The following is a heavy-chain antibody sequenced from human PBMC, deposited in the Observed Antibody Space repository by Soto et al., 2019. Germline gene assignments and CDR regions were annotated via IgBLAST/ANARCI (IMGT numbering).Heavy chain of an antibody. V-gene: IGHV1-18*01. D-gene: IGHD3-3*01. J-gene: IGHJ4*02. CDR3: AKDRAPTYYDFWSRYHFDY. CDR1: GYTFTSYG. Sequence: ASVKVSCKASGYTFTSYGISWVRQAPGQGLEWMGWISAYNGNTNYAQKLQGRVTMTTDTSTSTAYMELRSLRSDDTAVYYCAKDRAPTYYDFWSRYHFDYWGQGTLVTVSS. CDR2: ISAYNGNT.